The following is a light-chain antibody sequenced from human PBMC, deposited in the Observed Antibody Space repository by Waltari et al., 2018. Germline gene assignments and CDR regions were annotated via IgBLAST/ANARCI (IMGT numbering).Light chain of an antibody. J-gene: IGLJ3*02. V-gene: IGLV5-45*03. CDR1: SGIDVGTYR. CDR3: MIWDSSAWV. Sequence: QAVLTQPSSLSASPGASASLTCTLRSGIDVGTYRTYWYQPKPGSPPHYLLRYSSDSYKQQGSGVPSRFSGSKHASANAGILLISVLQSDDEADYYCMIWDSSAWVFGGGTKLTVL. CDR2: YSSDSYK.